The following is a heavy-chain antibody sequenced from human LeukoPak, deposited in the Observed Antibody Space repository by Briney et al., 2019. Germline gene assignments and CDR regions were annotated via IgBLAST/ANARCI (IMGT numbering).Heavy chain of an antibody. CDR2: INHSGST. J-gene: IGHJ5*02. D-gene: IGHD6-6*01. V-gene: IGHV4-39*07. CDR1: GGSISSGGYY. Sequence: PSETLSLTCTVSGGSISSGGYYWSWIRQPPGKGLEWIGEINHSGSTNYNPSLKSRVTISVDTSKNQFSLKLSSVTAADTAVYYCARAAARPNPPARRRRENWFDPWGQGTLVTVSS. CDR3: ARAAARPNPPARRRRENWFDP.